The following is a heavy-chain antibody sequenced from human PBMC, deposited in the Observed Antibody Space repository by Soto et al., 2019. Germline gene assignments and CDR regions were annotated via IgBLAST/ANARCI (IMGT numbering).Heavy chain of an antibody. CDR2: VKSDEGYT. V-gene: IGHV3-74*01. J-gene: IGHJ4*02. Sequence: GGSLRLSCAASGFTFSSYWMHWVRQAPGKGLVWVARVKSDEGYTAYADSVKGRFSIARDNANYMLCLQMKSLSVEDTAEYFCAREGASLFWGQGTPVTVSS. CDR1: GFTFSSYW. CDR3: AREGASLF.